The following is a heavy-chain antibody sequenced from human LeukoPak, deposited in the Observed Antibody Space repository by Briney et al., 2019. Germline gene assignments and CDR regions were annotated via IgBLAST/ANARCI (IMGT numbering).Heavy chain of an antibody. Sequence: GGSLRLSCAASGFTFSSYAMSWVRQAPGKGLEWVSTFSGSGGNTYYADSVKGRFTISRDNSKNTLYLQMNSLRAEDTAVYYCAKRSYGSGSYYNNPPYYFDYWGQGTLVTVSS. CDR2: FSGSGGNT. CDR3: AKRSYGSGSYYNNPPYYFDY. V-gene: IGHV3-23*01. CDR1: GFTFSSYA. J-gene: IGHJ4*02. D-gene: IGHD3-10*01.